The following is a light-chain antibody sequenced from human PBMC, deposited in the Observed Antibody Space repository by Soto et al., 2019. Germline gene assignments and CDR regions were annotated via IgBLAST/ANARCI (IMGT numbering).Light chain of an antibody. J-gene: IGKJ5*01. Sequence: EIVFTQSPATLSLSPGERATLSCRASQSVSSDLAWYQQKPGQAPRLLIYDASNRATGIPARFSGSGSGTDFTLTISSLEAEDFAVYYCQQRSNWSPITFGQGARLE. CDR3: QQRSNWSPIT. V-gene: IGKV3-11*01. CDR1: QSVSSD. CDR2: DAS.